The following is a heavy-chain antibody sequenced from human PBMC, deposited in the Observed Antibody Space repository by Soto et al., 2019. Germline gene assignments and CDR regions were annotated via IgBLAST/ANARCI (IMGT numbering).Heavy chain of an antibody. D-gene: IGHD5-18*01. J-gene: IGHJ4*02. CDR3: ATNTAIAY. V-gene: IGHV3-30-3*01. CDR1: GFTFSSYA. Sequence: QVQLVESGGGVVQPGRSLRLSCAASGFTFSSYAMHWVRQAPGKGLAWVAVISYDGSNKYYADSVKGRFTISRDNSTNTLYLQMNSMRAEDTAVYYCATNTAIAYWGQGTLVTVSS. CDR2: ISYDGSNK.